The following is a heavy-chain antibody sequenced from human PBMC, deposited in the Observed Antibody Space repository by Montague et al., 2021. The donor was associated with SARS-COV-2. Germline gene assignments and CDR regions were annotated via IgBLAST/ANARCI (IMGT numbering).Heavy chain of an antibody. CDR2: ISYNGKT. V-gene: IGHV4-59*08. CDR3: ARRGYYDSGGYHWHFDL. CDR1: GGSITDHY. Sequence: SETLSLTCTVSGGSITDHYRSWIRQSPGKGLEWIGYISYNGKTNYNPSLKSRVTLSADASRNEFSLKLGSVTAADTAVYFCARRGYYDSGGYHWHFDLWGSGMLVTVSS. D-gene: IGHD3-22*01. J-gene: IGHJ2*01.